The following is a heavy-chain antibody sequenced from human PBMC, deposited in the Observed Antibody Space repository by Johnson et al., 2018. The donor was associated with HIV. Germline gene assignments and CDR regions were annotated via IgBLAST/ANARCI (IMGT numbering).Heavy chain of an antibody. D-gene: IGHD3-10*01. CDR2: IGTTGDT. CDR3: AMLFLHAFDI. Sequence: VQVVESGGGLVQPGGSLRLSCAASGFTFGSYDMHWVRQAAGKRLEWVSTIGTTGDTYYPGSVKGRFTISREFARNSLYLQMNSLRPEDTAVYYCAMLFLHAFDIWGQGTMVTVSS. J-gene: IGHJ3*02. V-gene: IGHV3-13*01. CDR1: GFTFGSYD.